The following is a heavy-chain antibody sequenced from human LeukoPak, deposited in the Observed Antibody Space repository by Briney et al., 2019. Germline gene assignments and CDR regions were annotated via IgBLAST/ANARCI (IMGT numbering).Heavy chain of an antibody. Sequence: ASVKVSCKASDYTFTNYGVSWVRQAPGQGLEWMGWISAYNGKTYYAQKFQGRVTMTEDTSTDTAYMELSSLRSEDTAVYYCATRIYIFWSGPFFDYWGQGTLVTVSS. CDR2: ISAYNGKT. D-gene: IGHD3-3*01. V-gene: IGHV1-18*01. J-gene: IGHJ4*02. CDR1: DYTFTNYG. CDR3: ATRIYIFWSGPFFDY.